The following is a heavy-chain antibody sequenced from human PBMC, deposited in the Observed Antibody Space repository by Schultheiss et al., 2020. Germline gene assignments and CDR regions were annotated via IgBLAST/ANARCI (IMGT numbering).Heavy chain of an antibody. D-gene: IGHD6-13*01. V-gene: IGHV4-31*03. Sequence: SETLSLTCTVSGGSISSGGYYWSWIRQHPGKGLEWIGYIYYSGSTYYNPSLKSRVTISVDTSKNQFSLKLSSVTAADTAVYYCARLSSSWYSFDPWGQGTLVTVSS. J-gene: IGHJ5*02. CDR2: IYYSGST. CDR3: ARLSSSWYSFDP. CDR1: GGSISSGGYY.